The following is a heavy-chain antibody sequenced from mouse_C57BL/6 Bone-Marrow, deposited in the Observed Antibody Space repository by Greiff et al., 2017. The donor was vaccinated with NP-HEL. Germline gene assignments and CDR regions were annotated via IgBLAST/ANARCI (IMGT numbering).Heavy chain of an antibody. D-gene: IGHD1-1*01. CDR2: ISSGGSYT. Sequence: EVQLVESGGDLVKPGGSLKLSCAASGFTFSSYGMSWVRQTPDKRLEWVATISSGGSYTYYPDSVKGRFTISRDNAKNTLYLQMSSLKSEDTAMYYCARQYYGSSYEFDYWGQGTTLTVSS. V-gene: IGHV5-6*01. CDR3: ARQYYGSSYEFDY. CDR1: GFTFSSYG. J-gene: IGHJ2*01.